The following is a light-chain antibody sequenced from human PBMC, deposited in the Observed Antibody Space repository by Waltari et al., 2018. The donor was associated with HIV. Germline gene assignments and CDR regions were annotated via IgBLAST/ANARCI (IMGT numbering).Light chain of an antibody. Sequence: QSVLTQPPSVSGAPGQTVTISCTGSSSNIGANYDVNWYQQLPGGAPKVLVDGSLSRPPGVPGRFFVSKSGSSASRAIPGLLADVEGYYDCQSYDTRSSGFLVFGGGTKVTVL. CDR1: SSNIGANYD. J-gene: IGLJ3*02. CDR3: QSYDTRSSGFLV. CDR2: GSL. V-gene: IGLV1-40*01.